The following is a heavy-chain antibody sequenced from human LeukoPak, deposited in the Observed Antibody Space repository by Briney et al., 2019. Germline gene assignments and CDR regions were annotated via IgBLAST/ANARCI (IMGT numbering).Heavy chain of an antibody. CDR2: ISGSGGST. CDR3: ARGSYYDSSGYNGFDY. J-gene: IGHJ4*02. V-gene: IGHV3-23*01. CDR1: GFTFSSYG. Sequence: GGSLRLSCAASGFTFSSYGMSWVRQAPGKGLEWVSAISGSGGSTYYAESVKGRFTISRDNSKNTLYMQMNRLRAEDTAVYYCARGSYYDSSGYNGFDYWGQGTLVTVSS. D-gene: IGHD3-22*01.